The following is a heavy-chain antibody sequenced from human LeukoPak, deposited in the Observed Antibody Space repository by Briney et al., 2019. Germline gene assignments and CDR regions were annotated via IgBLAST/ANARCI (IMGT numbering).Heavy chain of an antibody. D-gene: IGHD3-22*01. CDR1: GGSISSGGYY. J-gene: IGHJ3*02. CDR3: ARAPYYYDSSGYYLQAFDI. V-gene: IGHV4-31*03. Sequence: SETLSLTCTLSGGSISSGGYYWSWIRQHPGKGLEWIGYIYYSGSTYYNPSLKSRVTISVDTSKNQFSLKLSSVTAADTAVYYWARAPYYYDSSGYYLQAFDIWGQGTMVTVSS. CDR2: IYYSGST.